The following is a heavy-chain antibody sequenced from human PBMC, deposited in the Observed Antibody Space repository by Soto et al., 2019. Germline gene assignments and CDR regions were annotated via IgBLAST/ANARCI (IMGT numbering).Heavy chain of an antibody. CDR2: IYPGDSDT. CDR1: GYNFNRYW. Sequence: GESLKISCKGSGYNFNRYWIGWVRQMPGKGLEWMGVIYPGDSDTRYSPSLQGQVTISADKSSSAAYLQWSSLQASDTATYYCARSLVNGTYEAFDIWGQATLVTVS. V-gene: IGHV5-51*03. CDR3: ARSLVNGTYEAFDI. J-gene: IGHJ3*02. D-gene: IGHD6-13*01.